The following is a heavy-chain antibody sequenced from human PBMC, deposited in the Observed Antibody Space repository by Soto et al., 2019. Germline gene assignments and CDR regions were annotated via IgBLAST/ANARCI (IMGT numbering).Heavy chain of an antibody. CDR1: GGSFSGYY. D-gene: IGHD3-10*01. V-gene: IGHV4-34*01. CDR2: INHSGST. Sequence: PSETLSLTCAVYGGSFSGYYWSWIRQPPGKGLEWMGEINHSGSTNYNPSLKSRVTISVDTSKNQFSLKLSSVTAADTAGYYCARGRYYYGSGSYYGHYYYYYGMDVWGQGTTVTVSS. J-gene: IGHJ6*02. CDR3: ARGRYYYGSGSYYGHYYYYYGMDV.